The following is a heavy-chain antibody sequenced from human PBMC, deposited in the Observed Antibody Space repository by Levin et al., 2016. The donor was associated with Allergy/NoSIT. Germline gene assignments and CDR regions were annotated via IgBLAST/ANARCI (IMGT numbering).Heavy chain of an antibody. CDR2: IDPDSGDT. CDR3: ARVFSTANFDS. J-gene: IGHJ4*02. V-gene: IGHV1-2*02. D-gene: IGHD2-8*01. Sequence: WVRQAPGQGLEWMGWIDPDSGDTDYAENFLGRVTMTRDTSISTAYMDLRRLRSDDTAVYYCARVFSTANFDSWGQGTLVTVSS.